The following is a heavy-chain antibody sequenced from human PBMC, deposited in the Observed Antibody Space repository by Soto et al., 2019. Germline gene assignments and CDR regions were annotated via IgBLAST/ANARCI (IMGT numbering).Heavy chain of an antibody. CDR2: IYYSGST. CDR3: ARHYSGSWDYFDY. Sequence: QLQLQESGPGLVKPSETLSLTCTVSGGSISSSSYYWGWIRQPPGKGLEWIGSIYYSGSTYYNPSLKGRVTISVDTSKTQFSLKLSSVTAADTAVYYCARHYSGSWDYFDYWGQGTLVTVSS. V-gene: IGHV4-39*01. CDR1: GGSISSSSYY. D-gene: IGHD1-26*01. J-gene: IGHJ4*02.